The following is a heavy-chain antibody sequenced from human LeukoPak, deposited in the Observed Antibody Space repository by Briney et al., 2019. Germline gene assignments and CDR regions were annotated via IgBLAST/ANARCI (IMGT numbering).Heavy chain of an antibody. V-gene: IGHV1-18*01. CDR2: ISAYNGNT. CDR3: ARAPPHYYDSSGYYGY. CDR1: GYTFTSYG. J-gene: IGHJ4*02. Sequence: ASVKVSCRASGYTFTSYGISWVRQAPGQGLEWMGWISAYNGNTNYAQKLQGRVTMITDTSTSTAYMELRSLRSDDTAVYYCARAPPHYYDSSGYYGYWGQGTLVTVSS. D-gene: IGHD3-22*01.